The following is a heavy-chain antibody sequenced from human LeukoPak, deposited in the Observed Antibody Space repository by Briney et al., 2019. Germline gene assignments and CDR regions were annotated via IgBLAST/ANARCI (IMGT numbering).Heavy chain of an antibody. V-gene: IGHV4-39*07. D-gene: IGHD5-18*01. CDR1: GGSISGTSYY. Sequence: SETLSLTCTVSGGSISGTSYYWGWIRQPPGKGLEWIGSIYYSGSTYYNPSLKSRVTISVDTSKNQFSLKLSSVTAADTAVYYCARDRGYSYGLFDYWGQGTLVTVSS. J-gene: IGHJ4*02. CDR2: IYYSGST. CDR3: ARDRGYSYGLFDY.